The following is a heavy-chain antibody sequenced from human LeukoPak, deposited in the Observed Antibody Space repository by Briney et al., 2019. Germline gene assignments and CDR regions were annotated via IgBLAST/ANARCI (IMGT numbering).Heavy chain of an antibody. CDR1: GVSISSPY. D-gene: IGHD3-10*01. Sequence: PSETLSLTCTVSGVSISSPYWTWLRQPAGKGLEWIGRFYTSGIANYNPSLKSRVTMSVDTSNNQFSLKEPSVTTADGAIYFCPRHYGVWFGEHYHYHGMYVWGQGISVTVSS. CDR2: FYTSGIA. V-gene: IGHV4-4*07. J-gene: IGHJ6*01. CDR3: PRHYGVWFGEHYHYHGMYV.